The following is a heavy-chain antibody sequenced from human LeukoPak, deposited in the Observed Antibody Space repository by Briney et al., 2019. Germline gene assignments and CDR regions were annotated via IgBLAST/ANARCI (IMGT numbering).Heavy chain of an antibody. Sequence: PGGSLRLSCAASGFTFSSYSMNWVRQAPGKGLEWVSSISSSSSYIYYADSVKGRFTISRDNAENSLYLQMNSLRAEDTAVYYCARDLYGDYPWDYWGQGTLVTVSS. CDR3: ARDLYGDYPWDY. J-gene: IGHJ4*02. CDR2: ISSSSSYI. V-gene: IGHV3-21*01. D-gene: IGHD4-17*01. CDR1: GFTFSSYS.